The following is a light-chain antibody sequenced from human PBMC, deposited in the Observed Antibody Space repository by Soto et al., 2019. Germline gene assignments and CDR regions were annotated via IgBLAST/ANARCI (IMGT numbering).Light chain of an antibody. V-gene: IGLV2-14*01. CDR1: SSDVGGYNY. J-gene: IGLJ1*01. Sequence: LTQPASVSGSPGQSITISCTGTSSDVGGYNYVSWYQQHPGKAPKLMIYDVSNRPSGVSNRFSGSKSDNTASLTISGLQAEDEADYYCSSYTSSNTHVFGTGTKVTVL. CDR3: SSYTSSNTHV. CDR2: DVS.